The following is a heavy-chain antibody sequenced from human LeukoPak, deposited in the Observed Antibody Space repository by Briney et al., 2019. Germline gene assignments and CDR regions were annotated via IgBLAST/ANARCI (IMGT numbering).Heavy chain of an antibody. Sequence: GGSLRLSCAASGFTVSSNYMSWVRQAPGKGLEWVSVIYSGGSTYYADSVRGRFTISRDNSKNTLYLQMNSLRAEDTAVYYCARVGMSSSWSKWAFDIWGQGTMVTVSS. CDR3: ARVGMSSSWSKWAFDI. D-gene: IGHD6-13*01. J-gene: IGHJ3*02. CDR2: IYSGGST. V-gene: IGHV3-53*01. CDR1: GFTVSSNY.